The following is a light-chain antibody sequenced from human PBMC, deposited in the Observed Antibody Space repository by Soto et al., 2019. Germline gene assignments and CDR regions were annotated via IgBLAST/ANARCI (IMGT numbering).Light chain of an antibody. J-gene: IGKJ5*01. CDR2: DAS. CDR3: QQSDSTPYT. V-gene: IGKV1-39*01. CDR1: QSISNY. Sequence: ILLTQSPSSLSASVGDRVTITCRASQSISNYLNWYQQKPGKAPNLLIYDASSLLSGVPSRFSGSGSGTDFTLTISSLQPEDFSIYYCQQSDSTPYTFGQGTRLEIK.